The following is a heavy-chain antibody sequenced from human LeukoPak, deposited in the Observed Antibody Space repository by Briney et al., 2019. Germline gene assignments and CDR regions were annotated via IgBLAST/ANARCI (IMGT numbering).Heavy chain of an antibody. V-gene: IGHV3-33*08. Sequence: GGSLRLSCAASGFTFSSYSMNWVRQAPGMGLEWVAVIWYDGSNKYYADSVKGRFTISRDNSKNTLYLQMNSLRAEDTAVYYCASPGDTAMSNWGQGTLVTVPS. D-gene: IGHD5-18*01. J-gene: IGHJ4*02. CDR1: GFTFSSYS. CDR3: ASPGDTAMSN. CDR2: IWYDGSNK.